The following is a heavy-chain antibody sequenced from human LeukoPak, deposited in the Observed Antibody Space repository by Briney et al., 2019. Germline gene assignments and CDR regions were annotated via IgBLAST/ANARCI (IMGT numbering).Heavy chain of an antibody. CDR1: GLTLRNYA. J-gene: IGHJ5*02. Sequence: GGSLRLSCAASGLTLRNYAMSWVRQAPGKGLEWVSAMSGNGESTDYADSVKGRFTISRDNSKNTLYLQMNSLRVEDTASYYCALYNTSFWFDPWGQGTLVTVSS. V-gene: IGHV3-23*01. CDR2: MSGNGEST. CDR3: ALYNTSFWFDP. D-gene: IGHD3-10*01.